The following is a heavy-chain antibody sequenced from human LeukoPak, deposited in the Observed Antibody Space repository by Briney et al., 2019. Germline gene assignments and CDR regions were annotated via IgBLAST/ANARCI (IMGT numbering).Heavy chain of an antibody. V-gene: IGHV4-39*07. Sequence: SETLSLTCTVSGGSISSSSYYWGWIRQPPGKGLEWIGSIYYSGSTYYNPSLKSRVTISVDTSKNQFSLKLSSVTAADTAVYYCAREGYYYDSSGRSGWFDPWGQGTLVTVSS. J-gene: IGHJ5*02. D-gene: IGHD3-22*01. CDR2: IYYSGST. CDR3: AREGYYYDSSGRSGWFDP. CDR1: GGSISSSSYY.